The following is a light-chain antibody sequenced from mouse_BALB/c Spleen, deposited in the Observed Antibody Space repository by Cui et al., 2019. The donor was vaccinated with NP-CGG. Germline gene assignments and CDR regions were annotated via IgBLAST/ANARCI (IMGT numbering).Light chain of an antibody. CDR2: GTN. CDR1: TGAVTTSNY. J-gene: IGLJ1*01. Sequence: AVVTQESALTTSPGETVTLTCRSSTGAVTTSNYANWVQEKPDHLFTGLIGGTNNRPPGVPARFSGSLIGDKAALTITGAQTEDEAIYFCALWYGNHWVFGGGTKLTVL. V-gene: IGLV1*01. CDR3: ALWYGNHWV.